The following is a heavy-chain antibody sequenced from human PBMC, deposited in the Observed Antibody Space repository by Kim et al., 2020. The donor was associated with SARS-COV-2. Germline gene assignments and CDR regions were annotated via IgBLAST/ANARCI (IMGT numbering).Heavy chain of an antibody. V-gene: IGHV1-69*01. CDR3: ARTPLAAAGTYYYFDY. D-gene: IGHD6-13*01. J-gene: IGHJ4*02. Sequence: KFQGRVTITADESTSTAYMELSSLRSEDTAVYYCARTPLAAAGTYYYFDYWGQGTLVTVSS.